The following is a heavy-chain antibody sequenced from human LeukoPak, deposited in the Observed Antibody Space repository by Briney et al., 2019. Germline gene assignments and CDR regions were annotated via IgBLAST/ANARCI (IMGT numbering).Heavy chain of an antibody. V-gene: IGHV4-59*01. D-gene: IGHD3-22*01. CDR3: ARASGYYYRFDY. CDR1: GGSISSYY. J-gene: IGHJ4*02. Sequence: SETLSLTCTVSGGSISSYYWGWIRQPPGKGLEWIGYIYYSGSTNYNPSLKSRVTISVDTSKNQFSLKLSSVTAADTAVYYCARASGYYYRFDYWGQGTLVTVSS. CDR2: IYYSGST.